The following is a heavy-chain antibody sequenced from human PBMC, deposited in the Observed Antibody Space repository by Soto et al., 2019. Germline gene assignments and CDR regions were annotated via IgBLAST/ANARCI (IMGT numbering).Heavy chain of an antibody. Sequence: SETLSLTCTVSGGSISSGDYYWSWIRQPPGKGLERIGYIYYSGSTYYNPSLKSRVTISVDTSKNQFSLKLSSVTAADTAVYYCARQGSLRYFEFDYWGQGTLVTVSS. D-gene: IGHD3-9*01. CDR2: IYYSGST. CDR1: GGSISSGDYY. J-gene: IGHJ4*02. V-gene: IGHV4-30-4*01. CDR3: ARQGSLRYFEFDY.